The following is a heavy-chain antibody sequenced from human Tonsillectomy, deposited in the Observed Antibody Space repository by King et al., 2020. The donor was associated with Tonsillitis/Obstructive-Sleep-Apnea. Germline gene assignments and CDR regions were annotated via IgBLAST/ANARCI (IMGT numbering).Heavy chain of an antibody. Sequence: VQLQESGPGLVKPSETLSLTCTVSGGSISSYYWSWIRQPPGKGLEWIGYIYYSGSTNYNPSLKSRGTISVDTSKNQFSLKLSSVTAADTAVYYCARHGYSSSWSHFDYWGQGTLVTVSS. CDR2: IYYSGST. CDR3: ARHGYSSSWSHFDY. J-gene: IGHJ4*02. V-gene: IGHV4-59*08. D-gene: IGHD6-13*01. CDR1: GGSISSYY.